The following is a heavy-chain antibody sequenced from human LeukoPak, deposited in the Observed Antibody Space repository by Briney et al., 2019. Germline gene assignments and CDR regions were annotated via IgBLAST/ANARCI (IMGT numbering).Heavy chain of an antibody. CDR1: GDSFSSSTYY. J-gene: IGHJ4*02. CDR2: LYSSGST. CDR3: ARGGRYYYGSGSYYNGLLGY. Sequence: SETLSLTCTVSGDSFSSSTYYWGWIRQPPGRGLEWIGSLYSSGSTYNNPSLKSRVTITVDTSKNQFSLKLSSVTAADTAVYYCARGGRYYYGSGSYYNGLLGYWGQGTLVTVSS. V-gene: IGHV4-39*07. D-gene: IGHD3-10*01.